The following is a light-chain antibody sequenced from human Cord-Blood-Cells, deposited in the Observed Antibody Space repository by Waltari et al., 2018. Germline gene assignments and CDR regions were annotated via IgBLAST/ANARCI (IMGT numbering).Light chain of an antibody. Sequence: EIVLTQSPATLSLSPGERATLSCRASQSVSSYLAWYQQKPGQAPRRLIYDASNRATGIPARFSGSGAEADFTLTISSLEPEDFAVYYCQQRSNWPPYTFGQGTKLEMK. CDR2: DAS. J-gene: IGKJ2*01. CDR3: QQRSNWPPYT. V-gene: IGKV3-11*01. CDR1: QSVSSY.